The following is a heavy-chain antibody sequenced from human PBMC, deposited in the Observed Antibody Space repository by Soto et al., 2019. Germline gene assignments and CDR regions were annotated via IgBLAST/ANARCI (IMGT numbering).Heavy chain of an antibody. J-gene: IGHJ6*02. CDR3: ARVSWREKYGMDV. CDR2: ITFSGNTV. Sequence: GGSLRLSCAASGFTFSDSYMSWIRQAPGKGLEWISYITFSGNTVYYADSLKGRFTISRDNAKNSLYLQMNRLRAEDTAVYYCARVSWREKYGMDVWGQGTTVTVS. V-gene: IGHV3-11*01. CDR1: GFTFSDSY.